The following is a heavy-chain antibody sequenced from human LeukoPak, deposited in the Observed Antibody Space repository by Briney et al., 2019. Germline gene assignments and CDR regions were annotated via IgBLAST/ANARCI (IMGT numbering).Heavy chain of an antibody. CDR1: GCTFSSYG. CDR2: ITTSGATT. J-gene: IGHJ4*02. CDR3: AIMHGYYDGSGYWVQ. D-gene: IGHD3-22*01. Sequence: GSLILSCPSPGCTFSSYGMRWVRQPPAKGLEWVSFITTSGATTSYADSVTRRFTISRDNPRNTLYMQMNSLRDEDTALYYCAIMHGYYDGSGYWVQWGQGTLVTVSS. V-gene: IGHV3-23*01.